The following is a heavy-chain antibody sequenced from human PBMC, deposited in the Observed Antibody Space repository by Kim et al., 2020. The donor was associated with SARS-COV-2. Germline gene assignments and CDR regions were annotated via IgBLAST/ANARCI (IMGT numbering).Heavy chain of an antibody. CDR3: ARLEAMTRDDAFDI. V-gene: IGHV1-3*01. J-gene: IGHJ3*02. D-gene: IGHD4-17*01. Sequence: SQKFQGRVTITRDTSASTAYMELSSLRSEDTAVYYCARLEAMTRDDAFDIWGQGTMVTVSS.